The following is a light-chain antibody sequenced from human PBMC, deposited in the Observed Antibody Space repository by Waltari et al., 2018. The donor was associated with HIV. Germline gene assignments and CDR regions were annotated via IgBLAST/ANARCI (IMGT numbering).Light chain of an antibody. V-gene: IGLV3-21*04. J-gene: IGLJ3*02. CDR2: DDS. CDR1: NIGSKS. Sequence: SYVLTQPPSVSVAPGKTARITLGGHNIGSKSVPWYQQKPGQAPVVVIYDDSGRRSGSLERVSGSKAGNTANLTISRVEGGDEAEYDWQVGDSSTEHWVVGGGTKLTVL. CDR3: QVGDSSTEHWV.